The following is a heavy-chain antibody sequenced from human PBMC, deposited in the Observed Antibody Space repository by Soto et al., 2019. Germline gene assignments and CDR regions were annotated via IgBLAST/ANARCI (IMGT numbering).Heavy chain of an antibody. V-gene: IGHV1-69*01. CDR1: GGTFSSYA. Sequence: QVQLVQSGAEVKKPGSSVKVSCKASGGTFSSYAISWVRQAPGQGLEWTGGIIPIFGTANYAQNFQGRVTITADESTSTAYMELSSLRSEDTAVYYCARDLRAAGRPGMDVWGQGTTVTVSS. D-gene: IGHD6-13*01. CDR3: ARDLRAAGRPGMDV. J-gene: IGHJ6*02. CDR2: IIPIFGTA.